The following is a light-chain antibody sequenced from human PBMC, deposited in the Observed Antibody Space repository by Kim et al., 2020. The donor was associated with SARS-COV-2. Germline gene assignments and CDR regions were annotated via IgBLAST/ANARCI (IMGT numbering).Light chain of an antibody. J-gene: IGKJ2*02. CDR3: QQYGSSPGT. CDR1: PSVRLSY. V-gene: IGKV3-20*01. Sequence: FSPGKRTPPSCRASPSVRLSYFAWYQQTPGQAPRLLIYGASSRATGIPDRFSGSGSGTDFTLTISRLEPEDFAVYYCQQYGSSPGTFGQGTKLEI. CDR2: GAS.